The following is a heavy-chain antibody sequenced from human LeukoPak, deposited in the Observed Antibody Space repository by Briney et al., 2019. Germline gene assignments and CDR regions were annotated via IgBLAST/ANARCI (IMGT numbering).Heavy chain of an antibody. Sequence: ASVKVSCKASGYSFTSYGISWVRQAPGQGLEWMGWISAYNDNTNYAQKLQGRLTMTTDTSTGTAYMELRSLRSDDTAVYYCARALQVTAIHRFDHWGQGTLVTVSS. D-gene: IGHD2-21*02. CDR1: GYSFTSYG. V-gene: IGHV1-18*01. CDR3: ARALQVTAIHRFDH. J-gene: IGHJ4*02. CDR2: ISAYNDNT.